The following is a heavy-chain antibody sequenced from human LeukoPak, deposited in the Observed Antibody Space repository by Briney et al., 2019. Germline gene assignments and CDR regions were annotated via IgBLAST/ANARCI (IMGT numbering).Heavy chain of an antibody. V-gene: IGHV4-34*01. J-gene: IGHJ4*02. CDR3: ARAPHYGISTTFDY. CDR1: GGSFSGYY. Sequence: SDSLSPAYALYGGSFSGYYWSWIRQHPGKGLEWIGEINHSGNTNYNPPLKSRVTISVDTSKNQFSLKLSSVTAADTAVYYCARAPHYGISTTFDYWGRGTLVTVSS. CDR2: INHSGNT. D-gene: IGHD2/OR15-2a*01.